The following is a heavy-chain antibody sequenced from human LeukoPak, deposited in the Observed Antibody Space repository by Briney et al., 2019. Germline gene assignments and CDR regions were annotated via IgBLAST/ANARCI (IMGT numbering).Heavy chain of an antibody. Sequence: GYLILSCASSGFTLSYHRLHWVRQGPGEGAVWVCRITNDGSSTVYADSVKGRYTISSDNAKSMLYVQVKSLSGEDRAVYYCVGSSGWPDSWGQGTLVTVSS. CDR2: ITNDGSST. J-gene: IGHJ4*02. CDR1: GFTLSYHR. D-gene: IGHD6-19*01. V-gene: IGHV3-74*01. CDR3: VGSSGWPDS.